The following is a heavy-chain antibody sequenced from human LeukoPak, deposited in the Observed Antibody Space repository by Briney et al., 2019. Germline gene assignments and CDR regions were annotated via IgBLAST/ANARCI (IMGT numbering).Heavy chain of an antibody. CDR2: ISSSGSTI. J-gene: IGHJ4*02. Sequence: PGGSLRLSCAASGFTFSSYSMNWVRQAPGKGLDWVSYISSSGSTIYYADSVKGRFTISRDNAKNSLYLQMNSLRAEDTAVYYCARGLNSGSYYFDYWGQGTLVTVSS. D-gene: IGHD1-26*01. CDR1: GFTFSSYS. V-gene: IGHV3-48*04. CDR3: ARGLNSGSYYFDY.